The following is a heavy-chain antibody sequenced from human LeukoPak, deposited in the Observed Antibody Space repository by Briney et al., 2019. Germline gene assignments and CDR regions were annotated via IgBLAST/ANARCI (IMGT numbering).Heavy chain of an antibody. CDR3: VISFPGYTSSPNWFDP. CDR2: ISAYNGNT. CDR1: GYTFSSYG. J-gene: IGHJ5*02. D-gene: IGHD5-12*01. V-gene: IGHV1-18*01. Sequence: GASVKVSCKASGYTFSSYGFSWVRQAPGQGLEWMGWISAYNGNTNYAQKLQGRATLTTDTSTRTAYMELRSLRSDDTALYYCVISFPGYTSSPNWFDPWGQGTQVTVSS.